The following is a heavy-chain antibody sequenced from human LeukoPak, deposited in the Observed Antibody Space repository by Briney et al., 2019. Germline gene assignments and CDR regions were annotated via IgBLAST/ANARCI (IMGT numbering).Heavy chain of an antibody. V-gene: IGHV3-23*01. Sequence: GGSLRLSXAASGFTFSSYAMSWVRQAPGKGLEWVSAISGSGGSTYYADSVKGRFTISRDNSKNTLYLQMNSLRAEDTAVYYCAKKPYGSGSYHYWGQGTLVTVSS. J-gene: IGHJ4*02. CDR2: ISGSGGST. CDR1: GFTFSSYA. CDR3: AKKPYGSGSYHY. D-gene: IGHD3-10*01.